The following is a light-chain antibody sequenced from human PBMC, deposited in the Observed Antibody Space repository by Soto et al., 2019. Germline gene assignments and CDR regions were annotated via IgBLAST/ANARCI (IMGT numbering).Light chain of an antibody. CDR2: DAS. CDR1: QSMRTY. Sequence: DIQMTQSPASLSASVGDRVTNPCRASQSMRTYLNWYQQKPGKAPKLLIYDASSLESGVPSRFSGSGSGTEFTLTISSLQPDDFATYYCQQYNSYSWTFGQGTKVDIK. J-gene: IGKJ1*01. V-gene: IGKV1-5*01. CDR3: QQYNSYSWT.